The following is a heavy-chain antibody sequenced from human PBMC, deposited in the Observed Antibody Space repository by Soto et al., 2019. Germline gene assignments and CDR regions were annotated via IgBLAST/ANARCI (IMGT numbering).Heavy chain of an antibody. J-gene: IGHJ4*02. V-gene: IGHV3-33*01. CDR1: GFTFSSYG. CDR2: IWYDGSRK. D-gene: IGHD6-13*01. Sequence: GGSLRLSCAASGFTFSSYGMHWVRQAPGKGLEWVAVIWYDGSRKYNADSVKGRFTISRDNAKNSLYLQMNSLRAEDTAVYYCGEYSGSWYRHWGQGTLVTFSS. CDR3: GEYSGSWYRH.